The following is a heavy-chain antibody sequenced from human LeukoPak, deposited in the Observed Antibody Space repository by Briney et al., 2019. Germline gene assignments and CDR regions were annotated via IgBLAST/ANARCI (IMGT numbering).Heavy chain of an antibody. J-gene: IGHJ4*02. CDR1: GLTFSSYS. D-gene: IGHD5-12*01. Sequence: GGSLRLYCAASGLTFSSYSMNWVRQAPGKGLEWVSSISSSSSYIYYADSVKGRFTISRDNSKNTLYLQMNSLRAEDTAVYYCAKDRYSGYDFQPRYFDYWGQGTLVTVSS. V-gene: IGHV3-21*01. CDR2: ISSSSSYI. CDR3: AKDRYSGYDFQPRYFDY.